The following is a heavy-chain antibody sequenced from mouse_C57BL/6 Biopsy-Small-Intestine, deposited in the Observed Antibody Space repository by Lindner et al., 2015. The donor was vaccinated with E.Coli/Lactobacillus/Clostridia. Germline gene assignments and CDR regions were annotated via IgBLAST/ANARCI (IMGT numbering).Heavy chain of an antibody. Sequence: VQLQESGAELARPGASVKLSCKASGYTFTSYGISWVKQRTGQGLEWIGEIYPRSGNTYYNEKFKGEATLTADKSSSTAYMELRSLTSEDSAVYFCARSGGDGYYVAYWGQGTLVTVSA. CDR3: ARSGGDGYYVAY. CDR1: GYTFTSYG. CDR2: IYPRSGNT. V-gene: IGHV1-81*01. D-gene: IGHD2-3*01. J-gene: IGHJ3*01.